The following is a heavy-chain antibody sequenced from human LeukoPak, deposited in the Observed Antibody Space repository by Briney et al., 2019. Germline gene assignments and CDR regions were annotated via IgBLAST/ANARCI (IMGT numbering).Heavy chain of an antibody. V-gene: IGHV3-53*01. CDR2: IYSGGST. CDR3: AREKSAGFIDY. Sequence: PGGSLRLSCAASGFTVSSNYMSWVRQAPGKGLEWVSVIYSGGSTYYADSVKGRFTISRDNSKNTLYLQMNSLRAEDTAVYYCAREKSAGFIDYWGQGTLVTVSS. J-gene: IGHJ4*02. D-gene: IGHD6-19*01. CDR1: GFTVSSNY.